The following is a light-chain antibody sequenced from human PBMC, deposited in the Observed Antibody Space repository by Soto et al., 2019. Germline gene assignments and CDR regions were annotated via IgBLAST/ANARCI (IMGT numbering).Light chain of an antibody. CDR1: QSVSRN. CDR3: QHYVNWPLT. V-gene: IGKV3-15*01. CDR2: GAS. J-gene: IGKJ4*01. Sequence: EVVLTQSPATLSVSPGDRATLSCRASQSVSRNLAWYQQKPGQAPRLLIYGASTRATGVPARFSGSGSATEFTLSISSLQSEDVAVYYCQHYVNWPLTFGGGTKVESK.